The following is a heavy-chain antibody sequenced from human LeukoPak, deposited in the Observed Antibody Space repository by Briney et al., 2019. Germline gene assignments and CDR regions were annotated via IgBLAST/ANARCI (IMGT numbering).Heavy chain of an antibody. CDR3: AREGPSSPDAFDI. CDR2: IYYSGST. Sequence: SQTLSLTCTVSGGSISSGGYYCSWIRQHPGKGLEWIGYIYYSGSTYYNPSLKSRVTISVDTSKNQFSLKLSSVTAADTAVYYCAREGPSSPDAFDIWGQGTMVTVSS. J-gene: IGHJ3*02. D-gene: IGHD2-2*01. V-gene: IGHV4-31*03. CDR1: GGSISSGGYY.